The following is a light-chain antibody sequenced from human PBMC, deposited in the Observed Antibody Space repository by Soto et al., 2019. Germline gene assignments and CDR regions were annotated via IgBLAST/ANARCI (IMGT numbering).Light chain of an antibody. CDR2: AVS. V-gene: IGLV2-14*01. J-gene: IGLJ1*01. CDR3: SSYTSDSSYV. Sequence: QSALTQPASVSGSPGQSITISCTGTSGDIGSYDYVSWYQQHPGKAPQLMIYAVSNRPSGVSNRFSASKSGNTASLFISGLQAEDEADYYCSSYTSDSSYVFGSGTKLTVL. CDR1: SGDIGSYDY.